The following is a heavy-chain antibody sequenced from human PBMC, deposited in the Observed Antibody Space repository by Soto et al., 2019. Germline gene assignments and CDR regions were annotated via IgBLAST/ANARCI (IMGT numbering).Heavy chain of an antibody. J-gene: IGHJ4*02. D-gene: IGHD2-21*01. CDR1: GTSISSSYW. V-gene: IGHV4-4*02. CDR3: ATVPPRIVVVLAEFPT. CDR2: IYHNGIT. Sequence: QVQLKQSGPGLVRPSGTLSLTCRVSGTSISSSYWWAWVRQSPGKGLEWIGEIYHNGITKYNPSLKSRVSMSIDKSNALCSLKLTSVTAADTAVYYCATVPPRIVVVLAEFPTWGQGTLVTVSS.